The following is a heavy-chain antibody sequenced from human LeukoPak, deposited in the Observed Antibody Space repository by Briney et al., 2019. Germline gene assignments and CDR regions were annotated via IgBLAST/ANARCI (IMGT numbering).Heavy chain of an antibody. D-gene: IGHD6-6*01. J-gene: IGHJ6*02. CDR1: GFTFSSYW. Sequence: GGSLRLSCAASGFTFSSYWMSWVRQAPGKGLEWVANIKQDGSEKYYVDSVKGRFTISRDNAKNSLYLQMNSLRAEDTAVYYCAREGSIAARLYYYYSMDVWGQGTTVTVSS. CDR3: AREGSIAARLYYYYSMDV. V-gene: IGHV3-7*01. CDR2: IKQDGSEK.